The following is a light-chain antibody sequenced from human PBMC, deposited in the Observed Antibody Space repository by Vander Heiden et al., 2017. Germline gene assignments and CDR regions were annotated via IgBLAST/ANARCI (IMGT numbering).Light chain of an antibody. Sequence: QSVLTQPPSASGTPGQRVTICCYGRSYNIGSNTVNWYQQLPGTAPKLLIYSHNQRPSGVPDRFSGSKSGTSASLAISGLQSEDEADYYCAAWDDNLSGWVFGGGTKLTVL. CDR2: SHN. CDR1: SYNIGSNT. J-gene: IGLJ3*02. V-gene: IGLV1-44*01. CDR3: AAWDDNLSGWV.